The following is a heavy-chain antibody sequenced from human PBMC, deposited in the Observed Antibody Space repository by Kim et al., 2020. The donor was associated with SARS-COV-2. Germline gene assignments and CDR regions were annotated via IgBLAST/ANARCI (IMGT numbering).Heavy chain of an antibody. V-gene: IGHV1-69*01. Sequence: YAKKFQGRVTITADESTSTAYMELSSLRSEDTAVYYCAREVDYGSGTCGYWGQGTLVTVSS. D-gene: IGHD3-10*01. J-gene: IGHJ4*02. CDR3: AREVDYGSGTCGY.